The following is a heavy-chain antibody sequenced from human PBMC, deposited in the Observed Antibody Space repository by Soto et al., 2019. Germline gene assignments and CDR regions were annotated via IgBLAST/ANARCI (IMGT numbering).Heavy chain of an antibody. D-gene: IGHD6-19*01. CDR3: AREIGQEREGSGWPQNV. CDR1: GFTFSSYG. J-gene: IGHJ6*02. CDR2: IWYDGSNK. Sequence: PGGSLRLSCAASGFTFSSYGMHWVRQAPGKGLEWVAVIWYDGSNKYYADSVKGRFTISRDNSKNTLYLQMNSLRAEDTAVYYCAREIGQEREGSGWPQNVWGQGTTVTVSS. V-gene: IGHV3-33*01.